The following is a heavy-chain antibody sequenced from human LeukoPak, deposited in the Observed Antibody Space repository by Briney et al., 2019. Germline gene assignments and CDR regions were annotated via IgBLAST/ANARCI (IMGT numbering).Heavy chain of an antibody. CDR1: GFTFSSYA. CDR3: AREAMVRGAGSHYFDY. D-gene: IGHD3-10*01. V-gene: IGHV3-30-3*01. CDR2: ISYDGSNK. J-gene: IGHJ4*02. Sequence: PGRSLRLSCAASGFTFSSYAMHWVRQAPGKGLEWVAVISYDGSNKYYADSVKGRFTISRDNSKNTLYLQMNSLRAEDTAVYYCAREAMVRGAGSHYFDYWGQGTLVTVSS.